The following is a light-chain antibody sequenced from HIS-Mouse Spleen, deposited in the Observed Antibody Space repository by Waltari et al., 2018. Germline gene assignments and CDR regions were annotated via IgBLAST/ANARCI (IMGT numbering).Light chain of an antibody. CDR1: QGISSY. CDR3: QQLNSYPPT. Sequence: DIQLTQSPSFLSASVGDRVTITCRASQGISSYLAWYQQKPGNAPKLLIYAASTLQSGVPSRFSGSGSGTEFTLTISSLQTEDFATYYCQQLNSYPPTFGQGTKVEIK. CDR2: AAS. J-gene: IGKJ1*01. V-gene: IGKV1-9*01.